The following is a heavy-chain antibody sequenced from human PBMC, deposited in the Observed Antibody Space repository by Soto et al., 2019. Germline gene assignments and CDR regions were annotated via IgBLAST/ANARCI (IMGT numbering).Heavy chain of an antibody. CDR2: IRSKANSYAT. V-gene: IGHV3-73*02. D-gene: IGHD4-4*01. J-gene: IGHJ4*02. Sequence: EVQLVESGGGLVQPGGSLKLSCAASGFTFSGSAMHWVRQASGRGLEWVGRIRSKANSYATAYAASVKGRFTISRDDSKNTAYLQMNSLKTEDTAVYYCTRRSPTVTTDYYFDSWGQGTLVTVSS. CDR3: TRRSPTVTTDYYFDS. CDR1: GFTFSGSA.